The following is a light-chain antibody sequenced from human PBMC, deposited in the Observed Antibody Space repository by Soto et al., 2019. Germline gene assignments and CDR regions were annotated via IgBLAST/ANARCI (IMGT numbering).Light chain of an antibody. J-gene: IGKJ1*01. CDR2: GAS. V-gene: IGKV3-20*01. CDR1: QSISNY. CDR3: QQHGSSPRT. Sequence: EIVLTQSPGTLSLSPGERPTLPCRASQSISNYLAWYQQKPGQAPRLLIYGASSRATGIPDRFSGSGSGTDFTLTISRLEPEDFSVYYCQQHGSSPRTFGQGTKV.